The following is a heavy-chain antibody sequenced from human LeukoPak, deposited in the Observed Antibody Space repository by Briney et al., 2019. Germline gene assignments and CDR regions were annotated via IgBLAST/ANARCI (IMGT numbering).Heavy chain of an antibody. CDR1: GFIFSDYG. D-gene: IGHD2-2*02. Sequence: TGRSLRLSCAASGFIFSDYGMHWVRQAPGKGLEWVAVIWYGGSNKYYADSVKGRFTISRDNSKNTLYLQMNSLRAEDTAVYYCAKDRSQYCSSTSCYTGAFDYWGQGTLVTVSS. V-gene: IGHV3-30*18. J-gene: IGHJ4*02. CDR2: IWYGGSNK. CDR3: AKDRSQYCSSTSCYTGAFDY.